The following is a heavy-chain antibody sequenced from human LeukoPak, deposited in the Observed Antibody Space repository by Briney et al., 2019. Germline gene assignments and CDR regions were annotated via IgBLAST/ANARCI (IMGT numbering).Heavy chain of an antibody. CDR3: ARSQRGDVDGFDY. CDR2: IIPIFGTA. V-gene: IGHV1-69*13. Sequence: SVKVSCKASGYTFTSYYMHWVRQAPGQGLEWMGGIIPIFGTANYAQKFQGRVTITADESTSTAYMELSSLRSEDTAVYYCARSQRGDVDGFDYWGQGTLVTVSS. D-gene: IGHD3/OR15-3a*01. J-gene: IGHJ4*02. CDR1: GYTFTSYY.